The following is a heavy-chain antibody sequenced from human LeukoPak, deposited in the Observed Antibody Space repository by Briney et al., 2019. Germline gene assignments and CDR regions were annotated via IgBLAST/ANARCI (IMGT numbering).Heavy chain of an antibody. CDR3: ARDSPRVYYGSGSYYNALGY. V-gene: IGHV1-46*01. CDR1: GYTFTSYY. CDR2: INPSGGST. J-gene: IGHJ4*02. D-gene: IGHD3-10*01. Sequence: GASVKVSCKASGYTFTSYYMHWVRQAPGQGLKWMGIINPSGGSTSYAQKFQGRVTMTRDTSTSTVYMELSSLRSEDTTVYYCARDSPRVYYGSGSYYNALGYWGQGTLVTVSS.